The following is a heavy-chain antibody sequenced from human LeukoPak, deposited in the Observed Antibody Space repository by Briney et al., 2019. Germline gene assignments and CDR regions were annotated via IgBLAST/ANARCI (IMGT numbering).Heavy chain of an antibody. D-gene: IGHD3-22*01. CDR1: GFTFSSYA. CDR3: ARPHLHYYDSSGYYVY. Sequence: GGSLRLSCAASGFTFSSYAMSWVRQAPGKGLEWVSAISGSGGSTHYADSVKGRFTISRDNSKNTLYLQMNSLRAEDTAVYYCARPHLHYYDSSGYYVYWGQGTLVTVSS. V-gene: IGHV3-23*01. CDR2: ISGSGGST. J-gene: IGHJ4*02.